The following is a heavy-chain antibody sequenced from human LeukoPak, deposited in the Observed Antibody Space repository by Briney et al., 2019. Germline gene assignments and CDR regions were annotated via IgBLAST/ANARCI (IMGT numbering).Heavy chain of an antibody. CDR1: GGSFSGYY. V-gene: IGHV4-31*11. D-gene: IGHD3-22*01. Sequence: SETLSLTCAVYGGSFSGYYWSWIRQHPGKGLEWIGYIYYSGSTYYNPSLKSRVTISVDTSKNQFSLKLSSVTAADTAVYYCARVTYYYDSSGPMRFDPWGQGTLVTVSS. J-gene: IGHJ5*02. CDR2: IYYSGST. CDR3: ARVTYYYDSSGPMRFDP.